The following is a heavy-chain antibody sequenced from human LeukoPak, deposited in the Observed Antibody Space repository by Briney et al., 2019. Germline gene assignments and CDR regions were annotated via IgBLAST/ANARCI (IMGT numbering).Heavy chain of an antibody. V-gene: IGHV3-30*03. CDR2: ISSDENSK. CDR3: ARDIGGLDGYGLDY. D-gene: IGHD3/OR15-3a*01. Sequence: GGSLRLSCVASGVTLSREGLNWVRQAPGKGLEWVAVISSDENSKYYTDSVKGGFTSSRENNKKTLFMQINRPREEHTAVYYCARDIGGLDGYGLDYWGQGTLVSVSS. CDR1: GVTLSREG. J-gene: IGHJ4*02.